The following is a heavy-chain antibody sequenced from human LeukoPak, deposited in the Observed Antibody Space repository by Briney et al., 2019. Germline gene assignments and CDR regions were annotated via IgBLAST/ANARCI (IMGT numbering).Heavy chain of an antibody. J-gene: IGHJ4*02. CDR2: TYYRSTWYS. Sequence: SQTLSLTCAISGDSVSSNSAAWNWIRQSPSRGLGWLGRTYYRSTWYSDYAESVKSRITINPDTSKNQFSLQLSSVTPEDTAVYYCARAFASSWNIDYWGQGTLVTVSS. V-gene: IGHV6-1*01. CDR1: GDSVSSNSAA. CDR3: ARAFASSWNIDY. D-gene: IGHD6-13*01.